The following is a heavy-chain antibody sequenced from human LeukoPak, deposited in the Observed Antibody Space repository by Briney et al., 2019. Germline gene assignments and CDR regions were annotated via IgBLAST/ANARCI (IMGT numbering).Heavy chain of an antibody. V-gene: IGHV3-7*01. CDR1: GFTFSSYW. J-gene: IGHJ6*02. D-gene: IGHD2-2*02. CDR2: IKQDGSEK. CDR3: ARDTRYCSSTSCYTHWYYYYGMDV. Sequence: GGSLRLSCAASGFTFSSYWMSWVRQAPGKGLEWVANIKQDGSEKYYVDSVKGRFTISRDNAKNSLYLQMNSLRAEDTAVYYCARDTRYCSSTSCYTHWYYYYGMDVWGQGTTVTVSS.